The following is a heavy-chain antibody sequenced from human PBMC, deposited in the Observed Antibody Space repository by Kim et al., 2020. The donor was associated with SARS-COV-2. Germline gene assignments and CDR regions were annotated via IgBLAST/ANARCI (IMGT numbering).Heavy chain of an antibody. J-gene: IGHJ6*01. CDR1: GGSISSYY. Sequence: SETLSLTCTVSGGSISSYYWSWIRQPPGKGLEWIGYIYYSGSTDYNLSLKSRVTISVDTSRNQFSLNLSSVTAADTAIYYCARGYGSGTYSYYYYGMDV. V-gene: IGHV4-59*01. CDR2: IYYSGST. D-gene: IGHD3-10*01. CDR3: ARGYGSGTYSYYYYGMDV.